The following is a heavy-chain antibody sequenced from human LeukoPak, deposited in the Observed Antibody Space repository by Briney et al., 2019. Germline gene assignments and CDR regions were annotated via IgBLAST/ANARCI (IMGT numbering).Heavy chain of an antibody. V-gene: IGHV3-48*03. D-gene: IGHD5-24*01. CDR1: GFTFSSYE. J-gene: IGHJ4*02. Sequence: PGGSLRLSCAASGFTFSSYEINWVRQAPGKGLEWVSYISSGGNYRYYADSVKGRFTISRDNARSSLYLQMNSLRAEDTAVYYCARGRNAYTFDNWGQGTLVTVSS. CDR3: ARGRNAYTFDN. CDR2: ISSGGNYR.